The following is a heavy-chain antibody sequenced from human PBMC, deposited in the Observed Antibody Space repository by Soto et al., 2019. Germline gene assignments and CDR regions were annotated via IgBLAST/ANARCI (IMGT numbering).Heavy chain of an antibody. D-gene: IGHD4-4*01. CDR3: ARSPPELQSLGRVRGYYYYYMDV. Sequence: ASVKVSCKASGYTFTSYDINWVRQATGQGLEWMGWMNPNSGNTGYAQKFQGRVTMTRNTSISTAYMELSSLRSEDTAVYYCARSPPELQSLGRVRGYYYYYMDVWGKGTTVTVSS. V-gene: IGHV1-8*01. CDR1: GYTFTSYD. J-gene: IGHJ6*03. CDR2: MNPNSGNT.